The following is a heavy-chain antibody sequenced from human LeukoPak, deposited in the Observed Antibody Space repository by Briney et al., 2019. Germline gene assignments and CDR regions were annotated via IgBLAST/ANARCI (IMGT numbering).Heavy chain of an antibody. D-gene: IGHD3-22*01. CDR3: ASIYDSTDDAFDI. J-gene: IGHJ3*02. CDR1: GGSLSGYY. V-gene: IGHV4-34*01. CDR2: INHSGST. Sequence: PSETLSLTCAVYGGSLSGYYWSWIRQPPGKGLEWIGEINHSGSTNYNPSLKSRVTISVDTSKNQFSLKLSSVTAADTAVYYCASIYDSTDDAFDIWGQGTMVTVSS.